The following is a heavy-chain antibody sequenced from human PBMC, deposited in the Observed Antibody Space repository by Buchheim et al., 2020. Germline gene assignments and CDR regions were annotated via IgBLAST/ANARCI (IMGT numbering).Heavy chain of an antibody. Sequence: QVQLQESGPRLVKPSQTLSLTCTVSGGSVRSGGYYWSWIRQHPGKGLEWIGYIYYSGSTSYNPSLKSRVTISVDKSKNQFSLKLSSVTAADTAVYYCARDTNEEYCSSSSCSFGYWGQGTL. CDR3: ARDTNEEYCSSSSCSFGY. CDR2: IYYSGST. D-gene: IGHD2-2*01. CDR1: GGSVRSGGYY. V-gene: IGHV4-31*03. J-gene: IGHJ4*02.